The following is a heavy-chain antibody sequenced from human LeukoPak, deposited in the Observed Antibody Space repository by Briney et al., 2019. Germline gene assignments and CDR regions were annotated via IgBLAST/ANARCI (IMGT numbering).Heavy chain of an antibody. J-gene: IGHJ5*02. CDR1: GGSISSYY. CDR3: ARVRTGYCSSTSCRGWFDP. CDR2: IYTSGST. Sequence: SETLSLTCTVSGGSISSYYWSWIRQPAGKGLEWIGRIYTSGSTNYNPSLKSRATMSVDTSKNQFSLKPSSMTAADTAVYYCARVRTGYCSSTSCRGWFDPWGQGTLVTVSS. D-gene: IGHD2-2*01. V-gene: IGHV4-4*07.